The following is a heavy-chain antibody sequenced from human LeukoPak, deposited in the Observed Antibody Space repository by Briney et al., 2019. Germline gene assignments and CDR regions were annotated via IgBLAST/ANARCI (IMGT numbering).Heavy chain of an antibody. CDR1: GFTVSTNY. D-gene: IGHD4-17*01. CDR2: IYSGGST. Sequence: GGSLRLSCAASGFTVSTNYMNWVRQAPGKGLEWVSVIYSGGSTYYADSVKGRFTISRDNSKNTLYLQMNSLRAEDTAVYYCARDTVTTFRFRDYYYYGMDVWGRGTTVTVSS. CDR3: ARDTVTTFRFRDYYYYGMDV. J-gene: IGHJ6*02. V-gene: IGHV3-53*01.